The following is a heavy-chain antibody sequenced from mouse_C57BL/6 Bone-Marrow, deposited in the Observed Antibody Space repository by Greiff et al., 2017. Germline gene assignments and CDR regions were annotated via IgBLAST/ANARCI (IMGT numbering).Heavy chain of an antibody. CDR1: CYTFTSYW. J-gene: IGHJ2*01. Sequence: QVQLQQPGAELVKPGASVKMSCKASCYTFTSYWITWVKQRPGHGLEWIGDIYPGSCSTTYNEKFESKATLTVDTSSSTAYLQLSSLTSEDAAVYYCASGSFLLFDYWGQGTTLTVSA. V-gene: IGHV1-55*01. CDR3: ASGSFLLFDY. CDR2: IYPGSCST. D-gene: IGHD2-1*01.